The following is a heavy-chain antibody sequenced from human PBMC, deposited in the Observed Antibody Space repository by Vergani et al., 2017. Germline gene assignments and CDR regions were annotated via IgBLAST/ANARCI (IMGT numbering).Heavy chain of an antibody. CDR2: ISGSGGST. Sequence: EVQLLESGGGLVQPGGSLRLSCAASGFTFSSYAMSWVRQAPGKGLEWVSAISGSGGSTYYADSVKGRFTISRDNSKNTLYLQMNSLRAEDTAVYYCAKALEPWFGELGDYFDFWGQGTLVTVSS. CDR1: GFTFSSYA. J-gene: IGHJ4*02. V-gene: IGHV3-23*01. CDR3: AKALEPWFGELGDYFDF. D-gene: IGHD3-10*01.